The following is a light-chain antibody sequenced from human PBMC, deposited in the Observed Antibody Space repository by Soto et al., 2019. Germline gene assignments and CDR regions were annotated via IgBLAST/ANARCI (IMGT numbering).Light chain of an antibody. CDR2: DAS. CDR1: HSVDIY. CDR3: QQRKDWPPLT. Sequence: EVVLTQSPVTLALSPGDGATLSCRTSHSVDIYLAWYQQKPGQAPRLLIYDASNRATGIPARFSGSGSGTDFTLTISSLEPEDFAVYYCQQRKDWPPLTFGGGTKVELK. J-gene: IGKJ4*01. V-gene: IGKV3-11*01.